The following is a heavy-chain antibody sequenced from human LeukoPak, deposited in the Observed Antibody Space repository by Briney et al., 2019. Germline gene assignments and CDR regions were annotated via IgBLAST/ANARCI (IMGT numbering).Heavy chain of an antibody. V-gene: IGHV1-18*01. Sequence: ASVKVSCKASGFTFTTYGISWVRQAPGQGLEWMGWISAYNGHTNYAQKLQGRATMTTDTSTSTAYMELRSLRSDDTAVYYCARDGIRTLWFGELESPNAFDIWGQGTMVIVSS. CDR1: GFTFTTYG. CDR3: ARDGIRTLWFGELESPNAFDI. J-gene: IGHJ3*02. CDR2: ISAYNGHT. D-gene: IGHD3-10*01.